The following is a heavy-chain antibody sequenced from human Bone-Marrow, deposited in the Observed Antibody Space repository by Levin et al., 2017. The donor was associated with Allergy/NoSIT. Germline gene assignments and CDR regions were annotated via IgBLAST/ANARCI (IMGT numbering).Heavy chain of an antibody. CDR2: IYYSVNT. Sequence: SETLSLTCSVSGASVSSGSYYWSWLRQPPGKGLEWIGYIYYSVNTNYNPSLKSRVTISIDTSKNQFSLKMNSLTAADTAVYYCARGSGTFWFDPWGQGTLVTVSS. D-gene: IGHD3-10*01. V-gene: IGHV4-61*01. J-gene: IGHJ5*02. CDR1: GASVSSGSYY. CDR3: ARGSGTFWFDP.